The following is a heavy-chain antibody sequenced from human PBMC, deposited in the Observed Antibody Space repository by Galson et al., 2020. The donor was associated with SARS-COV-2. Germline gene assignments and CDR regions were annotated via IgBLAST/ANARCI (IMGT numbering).Heavy chain of an antibody. Sequence: GESLKISCAASGFTFSSYEMNWVRQAPGKGLERVSYISSSGSTIYSADFVKGRFTISRDNAKNSLYLQMNSLRAEDTAVYYCARGGGYCSGGSCYPYYYYYYGMDVWGQGTTVTVSS. J-gene: IGHJ6*02. CDR3: ARGGGYCSGGSCYPYYYYYYGMDV. D-gene: IGHD2-15*01. CDR1: GFTFSSYE. CDR2: ISSSGSTI. V-gene: IGHV3-48*03.